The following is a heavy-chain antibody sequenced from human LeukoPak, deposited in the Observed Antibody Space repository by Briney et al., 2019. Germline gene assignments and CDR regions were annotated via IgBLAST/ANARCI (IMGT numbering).Heavy chain of an antibody. CDR1: GFTFSSYW. CDR3: ARAYYGFWSGYFDY. CDR2: IKQDGSEK. Sequence: GSLRLSCAASGFTFSSYWMSWVRQAPGKGLEWVANIKQDGSEKYYVDSVKGRFTISRDNAKNSLYLQMNSLRAEDTAVYYCARAYYGFWSGYFDYWGQGTLVTVSS. V-gene: IGHV3-7*01. J-gene: IGHJ4*02. D-gene: IGHD3-3*01.